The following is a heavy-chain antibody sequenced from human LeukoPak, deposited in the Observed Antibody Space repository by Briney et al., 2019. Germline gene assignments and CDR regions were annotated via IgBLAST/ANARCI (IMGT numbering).Heavy chain of an antibody. J-gene: IGHJ4*02. D-gene: IGHD3-3*01. CDR2: ISAYNGNT. CDR1: GYTFTSYG. V-gene: IGHV1-18*01. CDR3: ARDLRNYTFWSGYRYFDY. Sequence: ASVKVSCKASGYTFTSYGISWVRQAPGQGLEWMGWISAYNGNTNYAQKLQGRVTMTTDTSTSTAYMELSRLRSDDTAVYFCARDLRNYTFWSGYRYFDYWGQGTLVTVSS.